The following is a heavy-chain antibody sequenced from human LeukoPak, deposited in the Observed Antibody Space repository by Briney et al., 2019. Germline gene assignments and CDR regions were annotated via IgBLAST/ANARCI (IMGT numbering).Heavy chain of an antibody. CDR3: ARVSYYYDSSGYSHFDY. Sequence: VASVKVSCKASGYTFTSYGISWVRQAPGQGLEWMGWISAYNGNTNYAQKLQGRVTMTTDTSTSTAYMELRSLRSDDTAVYYCARVSYYYDSSGYSHFDYWGQGTLVTVSS. J-gene: IGHJ4*02. CDR1: GYTFTSYG. D-gene: IGHD3-22*01. V-gene: IGHV1-18*01. CDR2: ISAYNGNT.